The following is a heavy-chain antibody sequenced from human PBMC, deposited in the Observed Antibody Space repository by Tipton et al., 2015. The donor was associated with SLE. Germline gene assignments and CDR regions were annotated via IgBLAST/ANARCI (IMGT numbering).Heavy chain of an antibody. CDR2: INHSGGT. Sequence: TLSLTCAVYGGSFSGYYWSWIRQPPGKGLEWIAEINHSGGTNYNPSFKSRVTISVDTSKNQFSLKVTSVTAADTAVYYCAREDRYSDWLMPDLWGQGTLVTVSS. D-gene: IGHD3-9*01. CDR3: AREDRYSDWLMPDL. CDR1: GGSFSGYY. V-gene: IGHV4-34*01. J-gene: IGHJ4*02.